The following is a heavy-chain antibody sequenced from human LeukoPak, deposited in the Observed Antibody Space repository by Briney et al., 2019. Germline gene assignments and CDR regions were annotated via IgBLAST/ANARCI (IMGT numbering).Heavy chain of an antibody. V-gene: IGHV1-2*02. CDR1: GYTFTSYY. Sequence: GASVKVSCKASGYTFTSYYMHWVRQAPGQGLEWMGIINPNSGGTSYAQKFQGRVTMTRDTSISTAYMELSRLRSDDAAVYYCARDYGHVLRYFDWLPDAFDIWGQGTMVTVSS. CDR2: INPNSGGT. CDR3: ARDYGHVLRYFDWLPDAFDI. D-gene: IGHD3-9*01. J-gene: IGHJ3*02.